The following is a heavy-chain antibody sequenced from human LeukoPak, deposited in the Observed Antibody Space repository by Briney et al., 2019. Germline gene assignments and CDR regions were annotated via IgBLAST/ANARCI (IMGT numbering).Heavy chain of an antibody. CDR1: GGSISSSSYY. CDR2: IYYSGST. J-gene: IGHJ4*02. V-gene: IGHV4-39*01. CDR3: ARGYYDSGTYYSGVDY. D-gene: IGHD3-22*01. Sequence: PSETLSLTCTVSGGSISSSSYYWGWIRQPPGKGLDCVVSIYYSGSTYYNPSLKSRVTISLDTSKNQFSLKLSSVTAADTAVYYCARGYYDSGTYYSGVDYWGQGTLVTVSS.